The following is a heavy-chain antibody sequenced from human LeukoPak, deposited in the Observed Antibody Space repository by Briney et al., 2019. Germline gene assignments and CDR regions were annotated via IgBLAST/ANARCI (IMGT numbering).Heavy chain of an antibody. D-gene: IGHD3-10*01. CDR1: GYTFTSYD. V-gene: IGHV1-8*01. Sequence: ASVKVSCKASGYTFTSYDINWVRQATGQGLEWMGWMNPNSGNTGYAQKFQGRVIMTRDTSISTAYMELSRLRSDDTAVYYCARVTGITMVRGVIMRGGWFDPWGQGTLVTASS. CDR3: ARVTGITMVRGVIMRGGWFDP. J-gene: IGHJ5*02. CDR2: MNPNSGNT.